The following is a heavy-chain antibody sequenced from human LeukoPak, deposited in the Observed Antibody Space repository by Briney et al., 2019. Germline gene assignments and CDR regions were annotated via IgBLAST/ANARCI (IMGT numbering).Heavy chain of an antibody. V-gene: IGHV3-11*04. D-gene: IGHD3-9*01. CDR1: GFTFSDYY. J-gene: IGHJ6*03. CDR2: ISSSSSTI. Sequence: PGGSLRLSCAVSGFTFSDYYMSWIRQAPGKGLEWVSYISSSSSTIYYADSVKGRFTISRDNAKNSLYLQMNSLRDEDTAVYYCARDSGQFDWLFYYYYMDVWGKGTTVTVSS. CDR3: ARDSGQFDWLFYYYYMDV.